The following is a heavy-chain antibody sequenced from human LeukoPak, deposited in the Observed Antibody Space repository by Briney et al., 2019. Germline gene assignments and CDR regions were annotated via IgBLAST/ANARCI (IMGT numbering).Heavy chain of an antibody. Sequence: GGSLRLSCAASGFTFSDYYMSWIRQAPGKGLEWVSYISSSSSTIYYADSVKGRFTISRDNAKNSLYLQMNSLRAEDTAVYYCARGGRYCSSTSCSNGHYYMDVWGKGTTVTVSS. V-gene: IGHV3-11*04. J-gene: IGHJ6*03. D-gene: IGHD2-2*01. CDR3: ARGGRYCSSTSCSNGHYYMDV. CDR1: GFTFSDYY. CDR2: ISSSSSTI.